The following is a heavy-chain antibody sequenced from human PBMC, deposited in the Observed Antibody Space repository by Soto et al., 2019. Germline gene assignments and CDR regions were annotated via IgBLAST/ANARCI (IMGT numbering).Heavy chain of an antibody. J-gene: IGHJ4*02. CDR2: INHSGST. D-gene: IGHD3-22*01. Sequence: SETLSLTCTVSGGSISSGGYYWSWIRQHPGKGLEWIGEINHSGSTNYNPSLKSRVTISVDTSKNQFSLKLSSVTAADTAVYYCARGLPLYYYDSSGYYYATLNYFDYWGQGTLVTVSS. CDR3: ARGLPLYYYDSSGYYYATLNYFDY. CDR1: GGSISSGGYY. V-gene: IGHV4-39*07.